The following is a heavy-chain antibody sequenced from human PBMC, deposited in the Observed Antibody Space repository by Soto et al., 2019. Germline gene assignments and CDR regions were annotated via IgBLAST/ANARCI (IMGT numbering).Heavy chain of an antibody. CDR2: ITHSGTT. CDR1: GGSFSGYF. D-gene: IGHD3-22*01. J-gene: IGHJ4*02. V-gene: IGHV4-34*01. Sequence: QVQLQQWGAGLLKPSETLSLTCAVYGGSFSGYFWSWVRQPPGKGLEWIGQITHSGTTNYKPSLKNRVTISVDTSKNQFSLRLSSVTAADTAVYYCATYFYDSRGYDFDFWGQGTLVTVSS. CDR3: ATYFYDSRGYDFDF.